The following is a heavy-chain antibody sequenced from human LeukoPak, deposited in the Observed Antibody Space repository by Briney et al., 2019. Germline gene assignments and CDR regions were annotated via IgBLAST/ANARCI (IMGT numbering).Heavy chain of an antibody. J-gene: IGHJ6*03. D-gene: IGHD2-2*01. CDR3: ARGYCSSTSCYYMDV. Sequence: GGSLRLSCAASGFTFSDYYMSWIRQAPGKGLEWVSYISSSGSTIYYADSVKGRFTISRDNAKNSLYLQMNGLRAEDTAVYYCARGYCSSTSCYYMDVWGKGTTVTVSS. CDR1: GFTFSDYY. CDR2: ISSSGSTI. V-gene: IGHV3-11*04.